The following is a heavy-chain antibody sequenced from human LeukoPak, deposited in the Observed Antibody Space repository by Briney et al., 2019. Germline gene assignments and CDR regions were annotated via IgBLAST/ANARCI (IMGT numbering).Heavy chain of an antibody. D-gene: IGHD2-21*01. CDR3: ARVVMKAFYYYYMDV. CDR1: GYTFSDYD. Sequence: ASVKVSCKSSGYTFSDYDVNWVRHAPGQGLEWVGWMNPTSGDTGYAQKFQGRVTMTRSMSRNTAYMELSRLRSEDTAVYFCARVVMKAFYYYYMDVWGKGTT. J-gene: IGHJ6*03. V-gene: IGHV1-8*01. CDR2: MNPTSGDT.